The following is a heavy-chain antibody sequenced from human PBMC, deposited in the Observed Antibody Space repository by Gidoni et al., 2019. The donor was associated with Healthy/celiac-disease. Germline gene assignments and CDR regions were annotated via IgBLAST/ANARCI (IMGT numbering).Heavy chain of an antibody. CDR3: ARGGDCSSTSCYKRGWFDP. J-gene: IGHJ5*02. V-gene: IGHV4-61*02. Sequence: QVQLQESGPGLVKPSQTLSLTCTVSAGSISSGSSYWSWIRQPAGKGLEWIGRISTSGSTNYNPSLKSRVTISVDTSKNQFSLKLSSVTAADTAVYYCARGGDCSSTSCYKRGWFDPWGQGTLVTVSS. CDR1: AGSISSGSSY. D-gene: IGHD2-2*02. CDR2: ISTSGST.